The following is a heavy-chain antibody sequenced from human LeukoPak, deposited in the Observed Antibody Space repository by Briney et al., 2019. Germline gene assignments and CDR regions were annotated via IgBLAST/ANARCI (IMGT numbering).Heavy chain of an antibody. Sequence: GGSLRLSCAASGFTFSSYWMSWVRQAPGKGLEWVANIKQDGSEKDYVDSVKGRFTISRDNAKNSLYLQMNSLRAEDTAVYYCARALGRLPENYWGQGTLVTVSS. CDR3: ARALGRLPENY. J-gene: IGHJ4*02. V-gene: IGHV3-7*01. CDR2: IKQDGSEK. CDR1: GFTFSSYW. D-gene: IGHD6-25*01.